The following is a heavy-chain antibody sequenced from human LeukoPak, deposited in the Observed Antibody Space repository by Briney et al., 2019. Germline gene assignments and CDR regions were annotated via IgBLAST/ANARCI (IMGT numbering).Heavy chain of an antibody. D-gene: IGHD2-15*01. CDR2: IHHSGGT. Sequence: SETLSLTCAVYGGSFSGWWSWIRQPPGKGLEWIGEIHHSGGTKYNPSLRSLDTISVDTSKRQISLKMTSVTAADTVIYYCARHNGWAFDIWGQGTVVTVSS. CDR3: ARHNGWAFDI. J-gene: IGHJ3*02. V-gene: IGHV4-34*01. CDR1: GGSFSGW.